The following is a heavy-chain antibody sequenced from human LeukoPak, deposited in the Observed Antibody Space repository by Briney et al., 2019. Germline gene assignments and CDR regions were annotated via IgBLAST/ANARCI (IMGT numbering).Heavy chain of an antibody. J-gene: IGHJ4*02. D-gene: IGHD5-12*01. V-gene: IGHV1-69*04. CDR1: GGTFSSYA. Sequence: SVKVSCKASGGTFSSYAISWVRQAPGQGLEWMGRIIPILGIANYAQKFQGRVTITADKSTSTAYMELSSLRSEDTAVYYCTSPMGGSDDYWGQGTLVTVSS. CDR2: IIPILGIA. CDR3: TSPMGGSDDY.